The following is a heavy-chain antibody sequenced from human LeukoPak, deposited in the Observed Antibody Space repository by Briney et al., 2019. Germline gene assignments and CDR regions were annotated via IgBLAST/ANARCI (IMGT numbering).Heavy chain of an antibody. V-gene: IGHV3-9*01. J-gene: IGHJ4*02. CDR2: TSWNSGSA. Sequence: PGRSLRLSCAASGFTFDDYSMHWVRQAPGKGLEWVSGTSWNSGSAGYADSVKGRFTISRDCAKNSLYLQMNSLRTEDTALYYCAKDRTYSAYAALDYWGQGTLVTVSS. CDR1: GFTFDDYS. CDR3: AKDRTYSAYAALDY. D-gene: IGHD5-12*01.